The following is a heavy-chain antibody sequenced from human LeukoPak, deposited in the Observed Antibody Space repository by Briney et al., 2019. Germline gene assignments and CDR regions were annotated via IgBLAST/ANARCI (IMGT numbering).Heavy chain of an antibody. D-gene: IGHD3-3*01. CDR2: INPNSGGT. V-gene: IGHV1-2*06. CDR1: GYTFTGYY. J-gene: IGHJ4*02. Sequence: ASVKVSCKASGYTFTGYYMHWVRQAPGQGLGWMGRINPNSGGTYYAQKFQGRVTMTRDTSITTAYMELSSLRSDDAAVYYCAKDGTRYGLWSGYWYLDYWGQGTLVTVSS. CDR3: AKDGTRYGLWSGYWYLDY.